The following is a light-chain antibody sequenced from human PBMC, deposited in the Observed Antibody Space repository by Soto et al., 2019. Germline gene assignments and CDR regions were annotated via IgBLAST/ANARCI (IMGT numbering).Light chain of an antibody. CDR1: QSVDRNS. Sequence: EVVLTQSPGTLSLSPGERATLSCRASQSVDRNSLAWYQQRPGQAPNLLIYDASIRVIGIPDRFSGSGSGTVFTLTISRLEPEDFAVYYCQQYGSSPRTFGQGTKVEIK. V-gene: IGKV3-20*01. CDR3: QQYGSSPRT. J-gene: IGKJ1*01. CDR2: DAS.